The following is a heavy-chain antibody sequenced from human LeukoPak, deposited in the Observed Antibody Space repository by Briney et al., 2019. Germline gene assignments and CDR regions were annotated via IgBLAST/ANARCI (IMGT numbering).Heavy chain of an antibody. Sequence: SETLSLTCTVSGGSISSYYWNWIRQPPGKGLEWIGYIYYSGSTNYNPSLKSRVTISVDTSKNQFSLKLNSVTAADTAVYYCARVPVNIWENWFDPWGQGTLVTVSS. CDR1: GGSISSYY. CDR2: IYYSGST. V-gene: IGHV4-59*12. CDR3: ARVPVNIWENWFDP. J-gene: IGHJ5*02. D-gene: IGHD1-26*01.